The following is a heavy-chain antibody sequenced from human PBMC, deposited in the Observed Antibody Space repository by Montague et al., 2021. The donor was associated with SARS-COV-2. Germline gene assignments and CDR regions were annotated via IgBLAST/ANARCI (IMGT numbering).Heavy chain of an antibody. V-gene: IGHV4-59*13. D-gene: IGHD6-19*01. CDR1: SGSISNYY. J-gene: IGHJ4*02. CDR3: ARVRYSDGWTLDY. CDR2: VYSSGST. Sequence: SETLSLTCTVSSGSISNYYWSWIRQLPGKGLEWIGYVYSSGSTNYNPSLEGRVTMSVDTSKNQFSLKLISVTAADTAVYYCARVRYSDGWTLDYWGQGALVTVSS.